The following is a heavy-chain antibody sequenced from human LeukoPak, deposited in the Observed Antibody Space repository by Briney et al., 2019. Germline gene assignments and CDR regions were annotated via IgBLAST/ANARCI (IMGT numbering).Heavy chain of an antibody. CDR2: INTNTGNP. CDR3: ARAGYSSGWYGMSTPNFDY. Sequence: ASVKVSCKASGYTFTSYAMNWVRQAPGQGLEWMGWINTNTGNPTYAQGSTGRFVFSLDTSVSTAYLQISSLKAEDTAVYYCARAGYSSGWYGMSTPNFDYWGQGTLVTVSS. V-gene: IGHV7-4-1*02. D-gene: IGHD6-19*01. CDR1: GYTFTSYA. J-gene: IGHJ4*02.